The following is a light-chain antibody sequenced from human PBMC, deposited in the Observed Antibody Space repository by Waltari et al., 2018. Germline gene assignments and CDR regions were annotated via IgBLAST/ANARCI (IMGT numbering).Light chain of an antibody. CDR1: SSDVGGYNY. Sequence: QPALTQPASVSGSPGQSITIPCTGTSSDVGGYNYVSWYQQHPGKAPKLMIYDVSKRPSGVSIRFSGSKSGNTASLTISGLQAEDEADYYCSSYTSSSTWVFGGGTKLTVL. CDR2: DVS. CDR3: SSYTSSSTWV. V-gene: IGLV2-14*01. J-gene: IGLJ3*02.